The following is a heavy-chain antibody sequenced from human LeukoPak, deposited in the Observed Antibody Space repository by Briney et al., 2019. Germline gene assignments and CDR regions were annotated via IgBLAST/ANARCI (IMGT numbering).Heavy chain of an antibody. Sequence: SETLSLTCSVSVVSMNGYYWSWLRQSAGNRLEWIGHVDSSGNTNYNPSLKSRVTISVDTSKNQFSLKLSSVTAADTAVYYCARHPRATTSLSYYYYYMDVWGKGTTVTVSS. V-gene: IGHV4-4*07. J-gene: IGHJ6*03. CDR2: VDSSGNT. D-gene: IGHD5-12*01. CDR3: ARHPRATTSLSYYYYYMDV. CDR1: VVSMNGYY.